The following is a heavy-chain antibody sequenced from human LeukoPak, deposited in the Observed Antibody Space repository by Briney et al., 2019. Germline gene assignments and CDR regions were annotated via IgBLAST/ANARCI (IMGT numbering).Heavy chain of an antibody. CDR3: ARGGTNYYDSSGYYPFDY. J-gene: IGHJ4*02. V-gene: IGHV1-18*04. Sequence: ASVKVSCKASGYTFSGYYIHWVRQAPGQGLEWMGWISAYNGNTNCAQKLQGRVTMTTDTSTSTAYMELRSLRSDDTAVYYCARGGTNYYDSSGYYPFDYWGQGTLVTVSS. CDR2: ISAYNGNT. CDR1: GYTFSGYY. D-gene: IGHD3-22*01.